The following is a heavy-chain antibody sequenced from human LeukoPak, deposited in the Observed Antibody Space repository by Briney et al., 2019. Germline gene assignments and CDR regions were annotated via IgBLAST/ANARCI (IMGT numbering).Heavy chain of an antibody. CDR1: GGSISSYY. Sequence: SETLSLTCTVSGGSISSYYWSWIRQPPGKGLKWIGYIYYSGSTNYNPSLKSRDTISVDTSKNQFSLKLSSVTAADTAVYYCARDRDGDYEGYYMDVWGKGTTVTVSS. D-gene: IGHD4-17*01. V-gene: IGHV4-59*01. CDR3: ARDRDGDYEGYYMDV. CDR2: IYYSGST. J-gene: IGHJ6*03.